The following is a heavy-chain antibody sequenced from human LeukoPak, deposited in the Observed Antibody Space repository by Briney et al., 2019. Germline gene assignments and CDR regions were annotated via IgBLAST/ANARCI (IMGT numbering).Heavy chain of an antibody. J-gene: IGHJ4*02. Sequence: PSETLSLTCTVSGGSISSGSDDWSWIRQPAGKGLEWIGRIYASGRTNYNPSLKSRITISVDTSKNQFSLKLSSVTAADTAVYYCAREPKTGYYNVLPFDYWGKGTLVTVSS. CDR2: IYASGRT. D-gene: IGHD3-9*01. V-gene: IGHV4-61*02. CDR3: AREPKTGYYNVLPFDY. CDR1: GGSISSGSDD.